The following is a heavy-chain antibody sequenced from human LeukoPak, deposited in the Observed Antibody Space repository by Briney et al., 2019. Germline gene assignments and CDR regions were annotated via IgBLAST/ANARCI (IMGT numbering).Heavy chain of an antibody. CDR2: IYYSGST. CDR3: ARARDGYNPYYFDY. D-gene: IGHD5-24*01. Sequence: SETLSLTCTVSGVSISSYYWSWIRQPPGKGLEWVGYIYYSGSTNCNPSLKSRVTISVDTSKNQFSLKLSSVTAADTAVYYCARARDGYNPYYFDYWGQGTLVTVSS. V-gene: IGHV4-59*01. J-gene: IGHJ4*02. CDR1: GVSISSYY.